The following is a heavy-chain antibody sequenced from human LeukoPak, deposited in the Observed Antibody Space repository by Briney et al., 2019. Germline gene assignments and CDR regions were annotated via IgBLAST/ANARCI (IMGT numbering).Heavy chain of an antibody. CDR1: GGSFSGYY. D-gene: IGHD2-2*01. Sequence: PSETLSLTCTVYGGSFSGYYWSWIRQPPGRGLEWIGEINHSGSINYNPSLKSRVTISVDTSKNQFSLKLSSVTAADTAVYYCAARGYIVVVPATKGGGPDNSYYFMDVWGKGTTVTISS. J-gene: IGHJ6*03. CDR3: AARGYIVVVPATKGGGPDNSYYFMDV. CDR2: INHSGSI. V-gene: IGHV4-34*01.